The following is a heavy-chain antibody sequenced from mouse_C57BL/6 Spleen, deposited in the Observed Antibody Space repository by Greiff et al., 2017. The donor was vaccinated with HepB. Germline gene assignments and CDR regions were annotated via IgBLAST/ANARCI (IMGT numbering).Heavy chain of an antibody. J-gene: IGHJ3*02. Sequence: VQLKESGGGLVQPGGSMKLSCVASGFTFSNYWMNWVRQSPEKGLEWVAQIRLKSDNYATHYAESVKGRFTISRDDSKSSVYLQMNNLRAEDTGIYYCTPQLGRGYWGQGTLVTVSA. V-gene: IGHV6-3*01. D-gene: IGHD4-1*02. CDR2: IRLKSDNYAT. CDR3: TPQLGRGY. CDR1: GFTFSNYW.